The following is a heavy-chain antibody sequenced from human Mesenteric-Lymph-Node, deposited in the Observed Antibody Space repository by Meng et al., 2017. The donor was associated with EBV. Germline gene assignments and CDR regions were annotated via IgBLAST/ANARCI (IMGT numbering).Heavy chain of an antibody. CDR3: ARAHYYGSGSYHQSDY. J-gene: IGHJ4*02. CDR1: GSTIITYY. V-gene: IGHV1-46*01. Sequence: QVELVELGCEVKKPGASVKVSCKASGSTIITYYMHWVRQAPGQGREWMGIINPSGGSTSYAQNFQGRVTMTRDTSTNTAYMELRSLRSDDTAVYYCARAHYYGSGSYHQSDYWGQGTLVTVSS. CDR2: INPSGGST. D-gene: IGHD3-10*01.